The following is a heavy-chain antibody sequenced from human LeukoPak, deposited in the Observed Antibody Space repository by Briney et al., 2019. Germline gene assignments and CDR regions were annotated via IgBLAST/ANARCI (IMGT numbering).Heavy chain of an antibody. Sequence: GGSLRLSCAASGFTVSSNYMSWVRQAPGKGLEWVANINQGGSDKYYVDSVKGRFTISRDNANNLLYLQMNSLRGEDTAVYYCTRDRSRAEDDWGQGTLVTVSS. CDR1: GFTVSSNY. J-gene: IGHJ4*02. CDR3: TRDRSRAEDD. V-gene: IGHV3-7*01. CDR2: INQGGSDK. D-gene: IGHD1-14*01.